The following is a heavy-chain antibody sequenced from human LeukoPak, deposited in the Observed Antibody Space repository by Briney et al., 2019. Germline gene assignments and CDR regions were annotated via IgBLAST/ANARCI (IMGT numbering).Heavy chain of an antibody. Sequence: GGSLRLSCAASGFTFSSYAMHWVRQAPGKGLEWVAVISYDGSNKYYADSVKGRFTISRDNSKNTLYLQMNSLRAEDTAVYYCAKEAYSNYVLGGGAFDIWGQGTMVTVSS. J-gene: IGHJ3*02. CDR3: AKEAYSNYVLGGGAFDI. V-gene: IGHV3-30-3*01. CDR1: GFTFSSYA. D-gene: IGHD4-11*01. CDR2: ISYDGSNK.